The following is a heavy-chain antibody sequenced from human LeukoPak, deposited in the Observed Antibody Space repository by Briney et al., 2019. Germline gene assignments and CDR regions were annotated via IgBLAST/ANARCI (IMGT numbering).Heavy chain of an antibody. CDR2: ISSSSSTI. V-gene: IGHV3-11*04. Sequence: GGSLRLSCAASGFTFSDYYMSWIRQAPGKGLEWVSYISSSSSTIYYADSVKGRFTISRDNAKNSLYLQMNSLRAEDTAVYYCGGSGWYGKADYWGQGTLVTVSS. CDR1: GFTFSDYY. J-gene: IGHJ4*02. CDR3: GGSGWYGKADY. D-gene: IGHD6-19*01.